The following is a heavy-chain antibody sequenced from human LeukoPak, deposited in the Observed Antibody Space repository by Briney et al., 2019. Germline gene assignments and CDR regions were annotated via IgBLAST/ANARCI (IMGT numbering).Heavy chain of an antibody. Sequence: PGGSLRLSCAASGFTFSSYAMSWVRQAPGKGLEWVSAISGSGGSTYYSDSVKGRFTISGDNSKNTLYLQMNSLRAEDTAVYCCAKALRLIAVAPAWDFDYWGQGTLVTVSS. V-gene: IGHV3-23*01. CDR3: AKALRLIAVAPAWDFDY. D-gene: IGHD6-19*01. J-gene: IGHJ4*02. CDR2: ISGSGGST. CDR1: GFTFSSYA.